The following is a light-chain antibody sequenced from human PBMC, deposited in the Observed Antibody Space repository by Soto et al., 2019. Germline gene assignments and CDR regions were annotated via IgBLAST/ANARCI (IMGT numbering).Light chain of an antibody. V-gene: IGKV1-33*01. CDR1: QDIGKY. CDR3: QQYENLPLT. J-gene: IGKJ4*01. Sequence: DIQLAQSPSSLSASVGDRVTIPCQASQDIGKYLNWYQQKPGKAPKLLIYDASNLETGIPSRFSGSGSGTNFSLTITSLQPEDIATYYCQQYENLPLTFGGGTKVDI. CDR2: DAS.